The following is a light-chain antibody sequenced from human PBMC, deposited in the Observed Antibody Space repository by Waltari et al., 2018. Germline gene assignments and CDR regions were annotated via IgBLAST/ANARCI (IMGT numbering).Light chain of an antibody. J-gene: IGKJ1*01. CDR2: ATS. V-gene: IGKV3-15*01. CDR3: HQYNNWPPWT. CDR1: QSISSN. Sequence: EIVMTQSPATLSVSPGEGAPLSCRASQSISSNLAWYQQRPGQAPRLLIFATSTRATGVPARFRGSGSGTEFTLTISSMQSEDFAIYYCHQYNNWPPWTFGQGTKVEIK.